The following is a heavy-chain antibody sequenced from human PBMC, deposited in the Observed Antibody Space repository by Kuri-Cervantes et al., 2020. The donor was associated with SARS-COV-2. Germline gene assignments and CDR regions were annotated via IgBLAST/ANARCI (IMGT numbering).Heavy chain of an antibody. CDR1: GFTFSSYN. Sequence: GGSLRLSCAASGFTFSSYNMNWVRQAPGKGLEWVASISSSSSYIYYADSVKGRFTISRDNAKNSLYLQMNSLSAEDTAVYYCARDIALAGIRQYYFDYWGQGTLVTVSS. V-gene: IGHV3-21*01. CDR3: ARDIALAGIRQYYFDY. D-gene: IGHD6-19*01. CDR2: ISSSSSYI. J-gene: IGHJ4*02.